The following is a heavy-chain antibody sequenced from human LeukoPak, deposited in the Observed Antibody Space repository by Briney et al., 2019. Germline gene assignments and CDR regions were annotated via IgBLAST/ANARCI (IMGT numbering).Heavy chain of an antibody. V-gene: IGHV1-8*01. CDR3: ARSRTPYANYYFDD. CDR1: GYTFSSYD. Sequence: GASVKVSCKASGYTFSSYDINWVRQATGQGLEWMGRMNPKSGNTGHAQKFQGRVTITRDTSISTVYMELSSLRSDDTAVYYCARSRTPYANYYFDDWGQGTLVIVSS. CDR2: MNPKSGNT. D-gene: IGHD4/OR15-4a*01. J-gene: IGHJ4*02.